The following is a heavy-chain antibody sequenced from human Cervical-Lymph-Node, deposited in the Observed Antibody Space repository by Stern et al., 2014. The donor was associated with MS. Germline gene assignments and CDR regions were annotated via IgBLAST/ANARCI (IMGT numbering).Heavy chain of an antibody. J-gene: IGHJ4*02. CDR3: ARGGVGAIT. D-gene: IGHD1-26*01. CDR2: ISSNGSRT. V-gene: IGHV3-64*01. CDR1: GFSFSSNA. Sequence: EVQLEESGGGLVHPGGSLRLSCAASGFSFSSNAMHWVRQAPGKGLEFVSAISSNGSRTYYASSVEARFTISRDNSKNTLYLQMGSLRTDDMAVYYCARGGVGAITWGQGTLVTVSS.